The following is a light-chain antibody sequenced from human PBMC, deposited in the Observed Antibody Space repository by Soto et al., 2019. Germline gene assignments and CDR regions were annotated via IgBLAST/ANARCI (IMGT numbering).Light chain of an antibody. CDR3: LLSYSGARHVV. CDR1: TGAVTSGHY. J-gene: IGLJ2*01. CDR2: DTS. Sequence: QAVVTQEPSLTVSPGGTVTLTCGSSTGAVTSGHYPYWFQQKPGQAPRTPIYDTSNKHSWTPARFSGSLLGGKAALTLSGAQPEDEAEYHCLLSYSGARHVVFGGGTKLTVL. V-gene: IGLV7-46*01.